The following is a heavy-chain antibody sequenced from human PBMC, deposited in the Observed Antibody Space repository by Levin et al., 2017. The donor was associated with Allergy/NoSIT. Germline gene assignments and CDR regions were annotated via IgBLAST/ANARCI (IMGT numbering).Heavy chain of an antibody. CDR3: ARGGYQLRRGAFDI. V-gene: IGHV4-30-4*01. CDR1: GGSISSGDYY. Sequence: SETLSLTCTVSGGSISSGDYYWSWIRQPPGKGLEWIGYIYYSGSTYYNPSLKSRVTISVDTSKNQFSLKLSSVTAADTAVYYCARGGYQLRRGAFDIWGQGTMVTVSS. CDR2: IYYSGST. D-gene: IGHD2-2*01. J-gene: IGHJ3*02.